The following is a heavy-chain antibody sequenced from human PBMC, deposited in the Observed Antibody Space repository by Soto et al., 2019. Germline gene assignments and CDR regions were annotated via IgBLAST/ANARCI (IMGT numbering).Heavy chain of an antibody. CDR2: IIRIFGTP. D-gene: IGHD3-10*01. CDR3: ARQGSNEYYYYGMDV. Sequence: QVQLVQSGAEVKKPGSSAKLSCKASGGTFSSYAINWVQQAPGQGLEWMGGIIRIFGTPDYAQRFQGRVTITADESTSTAYMELSSLRSEVTAVYYCARQGSNEYYYYGMDVWGQGTTVTVSS. J-gene: IGHJ6*02. V-gene: IGHV1-69*12. CDR1: GGTFSSYA.